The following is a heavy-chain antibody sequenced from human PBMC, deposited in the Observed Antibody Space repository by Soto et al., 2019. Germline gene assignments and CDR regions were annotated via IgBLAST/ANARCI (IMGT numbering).Heavy chain of an antibody. CDR3: NTDYGGDGMDV. J-gene: IGHJ6*02. CDR1: GYTFTSYY. D-gene: IGHD4-17*01. Sequence: QVQLVQSGAEVKKHGASVKVSCKASGYTFTSYYMHWVRQAPGQGLEWMGIINPSGGSTSYAQKFQGRVTMTRDTSTSTVYMELSSLRSEDTAVYYCNTDYGGDGMDVWGQGTTVTVSS. CDR2: INPSGGST. V-gene: IGHV1-46*01.